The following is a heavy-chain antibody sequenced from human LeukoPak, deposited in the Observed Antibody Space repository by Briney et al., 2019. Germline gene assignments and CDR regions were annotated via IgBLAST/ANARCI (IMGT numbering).Heavy chain of an antibody. CDR3: ARGAFD. D-gene: IGHD3-3*02. CDR2: ISSSSSYI. J-gene: IGHJ4*02. V-gene: IGHV3-21*04. Sequence: KPGGSLRLSCAASGFTLSSYSMNWVRQAPGKGLEWVSSISSSSSYIYYADSVKGRFIISRDSSTNTLYLQMTSLRVEDTAVYYCARGAFDWGQGTLVTVSS. CDR1: GFTLSSYS.